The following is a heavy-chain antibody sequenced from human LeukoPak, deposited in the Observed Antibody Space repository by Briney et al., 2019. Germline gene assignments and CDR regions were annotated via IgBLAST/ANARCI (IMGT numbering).Heavy chain of an antibody. CDR1: GGSISSSSYY. J-gene: IGHJ3*02. CDR3: ARGWELLNDAFDI. D-gene: IGHD1-26*01. Sequence: SEALSLTCTVSGGSISSSSYYWVWIRQPPGKGLEWIGSIYYSGSTYYNPSLKSRVTISVDTSKNQFSLKLSSVTAADTAVYYCARGWELLNDAFDIWGQGTMVTVSS. V-gene: IGHV4-39*01. CDR2: IYYSGST.